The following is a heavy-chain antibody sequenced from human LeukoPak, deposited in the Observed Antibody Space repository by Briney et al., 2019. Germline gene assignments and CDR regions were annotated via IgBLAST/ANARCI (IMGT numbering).Heavy chain of an antibody. V-gene: IGHV1-69*05. Sequence: ASVKVSCKASGGTFSSYAISWVRQAPGQGLEWMGGIIPIFGTANYAQKFQGRVTITTDESTSTAYMELSSLRSEDTAVYYCATSDPLRFLEWLPPYYYYMDVWAKGPRSPSP. CDR3: ATSDPLRFLEWLPPYYYYMDV. J-gene: IGHJ6*03. CDR2: IIPIFGTA. D-gene: IGHD3-3*01. CDR1: GGTFSSYA.